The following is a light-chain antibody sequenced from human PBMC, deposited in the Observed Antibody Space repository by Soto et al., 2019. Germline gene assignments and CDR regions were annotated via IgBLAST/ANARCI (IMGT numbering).Light chain of an antibody. CDR2: EDN. CDR3: GTCDSSLSVFV. V-gene: IGLV1-51*02. Sequence: QSVLTQPPSVSAAPGQKVTFSCSGSSSNIGKNYVSWYQQVPGTAPKLLIYEDNKRRSGIPDRFSGSKSGTSATLGITGLQTGDEADYYCGTCDSSLSVFVFGTGTKVTVL. CDR1: SSNIGKNY. J-gene: IGLJ1*01.